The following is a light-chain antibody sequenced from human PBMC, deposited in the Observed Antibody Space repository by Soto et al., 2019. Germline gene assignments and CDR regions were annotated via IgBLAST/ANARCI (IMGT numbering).Light chain of an antibody. CDR3: QQYGSSPRT. CDR2: GAS. J-gene: IGKJ1*01. V-gene: IGKV3-20*01. Sequence: EIVLTQSPGTLALSPGERATLSCRASQSVSNNYLAWYQQKPGQAPRLLIYGASGRAPGVPDRFSGSGSGTDFILTISRLEPEHFVVYYCQQYGSSPRTFGQGTKVEIK. CDR1: QSVSNNY.